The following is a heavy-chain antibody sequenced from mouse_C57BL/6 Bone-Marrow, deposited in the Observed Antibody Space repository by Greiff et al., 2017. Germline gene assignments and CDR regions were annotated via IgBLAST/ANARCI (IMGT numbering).Heavy chain of an antibody. CDR3: ATAYYSNYGFAY. J-gene: IGHJ3*01. CDR1: GFSLTSYG. Sequence: VKLMESGPGLVQPSQSLSITCTVSGFSLTSYGVHWVRQSPGKGLEWLGVIWRGGSTDYNAAFMSRLSITKDNSKSQVFFQMNSLQADDTAIYYCATAYYSNYGFAYWGQGTLVTVSA. D-gene: IGHD2-5*01. V-gene: IGHV2-5*01. CDR2: IWRGGST.